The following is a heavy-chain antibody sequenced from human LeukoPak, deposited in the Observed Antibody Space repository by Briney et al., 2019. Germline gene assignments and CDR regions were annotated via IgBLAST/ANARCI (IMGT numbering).Heavy chain of an antibody. J-gene: IGHJ4*02. CDR2: ISSSSSYI. V-gene: IGHV3-21*01. CDR3: ARDGWDTAMAYDY. D-gene: IGHD5-18*01. CDR1: GFTFSSYS. Sequence: GGSLRLSCAASGFTFSSYSMNWVRQAPGKGLEWVSSISSSSSYIYYADSVKGRITISRDNAKNSLYLQMNSLRAEDTAVYYCARDGWDTAMAYDYWGQGTLVTVSS.